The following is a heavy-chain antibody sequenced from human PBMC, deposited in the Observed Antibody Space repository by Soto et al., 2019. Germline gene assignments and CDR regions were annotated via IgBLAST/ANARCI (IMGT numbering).Heavy chain of an antibody. CDR3: ARRITMVRGPYYYNAMDV. D-gene: IGHD3-10*01. Sequence: EVQLVESGGGLVQPGGSLRLSCAASGFTFSSHTMNWVRQAPGKGLEWISYITSTSSTKNYADSVKGRFTISRDNANNSLYLQMNSLRDEDTAVYYCARRITMVRGPYYYNAMDVWGQGTTVTVSS. CDR1: GFTFSSHT. V-gene: IGHV3-48*02. CDR2: ITSTSSTK. J-gene: IGHJ6*02.